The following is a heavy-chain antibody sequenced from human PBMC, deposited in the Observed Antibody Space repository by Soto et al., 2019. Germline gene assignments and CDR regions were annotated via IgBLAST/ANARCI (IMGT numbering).Heavy chain of an antibody. CDR3: ARIPCGNYYTANFFDP. CDR2: IDWDDNT. D-gene: IGHD3-22*01. V-gene: IGHV2-70*01. Sequence: ESGPTLVNPTQTLTLTCTFSGFSLTTNGMCLSWIRQPPGKALEWLALIDWDDNTYYSTSLNNRLTLSKDTSKNQVVLLVRHMGPVDTATYYCARIPCGNYYTANFFDPWGQGIPVTVSS. CDR1: GFSLTTNGMC. J-gene: IGHJ5*02.